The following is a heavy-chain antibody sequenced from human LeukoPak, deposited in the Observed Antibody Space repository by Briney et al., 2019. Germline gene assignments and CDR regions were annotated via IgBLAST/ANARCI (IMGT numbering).Heavy chain of an antibody. CDR2: ISYDGSNK. Sequence: PGGSLRLSCAASGFTFSSYAMHWVRQAPGKGLEWVAVISYDGSNKYYADSVKGRFTISRDNSKNTLYLQMNSLRAEDTAVYYCARDEVSEFYYGDYVRYYYYGMDVWGQGTTVTVSS. CDR3: ARDEVSEFYYGDYVRYYYYGMDV. J-gene: IGHJ6*02. D-gene: IGHD4-17*01. V-gene: IGHV3-30*14. CDR1: GFTFSSYA.